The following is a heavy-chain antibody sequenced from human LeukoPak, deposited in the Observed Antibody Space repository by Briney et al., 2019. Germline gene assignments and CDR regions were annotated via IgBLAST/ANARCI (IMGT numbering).Heavy chain of an antibody. CDR2: IRHDGSDV. CDR3: VRDGSGSDFSLDY. CDR1: GFNFDNYY. D-gene: IGHD3-10*01. V-gene: IGHV3-7*04. J-gene: IGHJ4*02. Sequence: PGGSLRLSCVGSGFNFDNYYMSWVRQAPGKGLEWVADIRHDGSDVYNVDSVRGRFTISRDNAKNSVFLQMNSLKDEDTAVYYCVRDGSGSDFSLDYWGQGTLVSLSS.